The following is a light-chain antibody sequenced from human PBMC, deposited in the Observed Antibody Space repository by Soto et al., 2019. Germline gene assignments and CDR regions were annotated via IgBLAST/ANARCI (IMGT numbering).Light chain of an antibody. Sequence: QSALTQPASVSGSPGQSITISCTGSDSDVGGYNYVSWYQQHPDKAPKLMIYDVSYRPSGVSNRFSGSKSANTASLTISGLQAEDEADYYCSSYTSSNTYVFGTGTKVTVL. V-gene: IGLV2-14*01. CDR3: SSYTSSNTYV. CDR1: DSDVGGYNY. J-gene: IGLJ1*01. CDR2: DVS.